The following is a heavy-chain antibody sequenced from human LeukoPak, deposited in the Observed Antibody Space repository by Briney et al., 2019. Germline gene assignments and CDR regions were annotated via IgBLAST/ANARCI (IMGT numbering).Heavy chain of an antibody. CDR1: DGSISSSSYY. CDR2: IYYSGST. Sequence: SETLSLTCTVSDGSISSSSYYWDWIRQPPGKGLEWIGSIYYSGSTYYNPSLKSRVTISVDTSKNQFSLKLSSVTAADTAVYYCARHDLVVTATILDYWGQGTLVTVSS. D-gene: IGHD2-21*02. CDR3: ARHDLVVTATILDY. J-gene: IGHJ4*02. V-gene: IGHV4-39*01.